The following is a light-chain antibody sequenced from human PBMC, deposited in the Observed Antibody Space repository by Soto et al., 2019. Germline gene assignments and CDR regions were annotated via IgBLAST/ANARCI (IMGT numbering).Light chain of an antibody. Sequence: NFMLTQPHSVSESPGKTVTTSCTRSSGSIASNYVQWYQQRPGSAPTTVIYEDNQRPSGVPDRFSGSIDSSSNSASLTISGLKTEDEADYYCQSYDSSTLVFGGGTKLTVL. CDR3: QSYDSSTLV. V-gene: IGLV6-57*03. CDR2: EDN. CDR1: SGSIASNY. J-gene: IGLJ2*01.